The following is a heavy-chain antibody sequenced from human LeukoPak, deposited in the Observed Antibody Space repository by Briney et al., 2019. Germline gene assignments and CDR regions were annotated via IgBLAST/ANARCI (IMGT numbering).Heavy chain of an antibody. Sequence: GGSLRLSCAVSGFTFSSYSMTWVRQAPGKGLEWVSAISGSGDSTYYADSVRGRFTISRDNSKNTLYLQINSLRAEDTAVYYCAKGGSDYVWGSYRPTPDYWGQGTLVTVSS. D-gene: IGHD3-16*02. CDR1: GFTFSSYS. V-gene: IGHV3-23*01. CDR2: ISGSGDST. J-gene: IGHJ4*02. CDR3: AKGGSDYVWGSYRPTPDY.